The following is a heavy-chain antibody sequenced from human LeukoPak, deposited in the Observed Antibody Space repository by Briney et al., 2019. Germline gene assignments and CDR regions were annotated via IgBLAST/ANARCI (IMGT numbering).Heavy chain of an antibody. CDR1: GGSFSGYY. J-gene: IGHJ6*03. D-gene: IGHD3-10*01. Sequence: PSETLSLTCAVYGGSFSGYYWSWIRQPPGKGLEWIGEINHSGSTNYNPSLKSRVTISVDTSKNQFSLKLSSVTAADTAVYYCARRFVDMVRGVIYYYYMDVWGKGTTVTISS. CDR2: INHSGST. V-gene: IGHV4-34*01. CDR3: ARRFVDMVRGVIYYYYMDV.